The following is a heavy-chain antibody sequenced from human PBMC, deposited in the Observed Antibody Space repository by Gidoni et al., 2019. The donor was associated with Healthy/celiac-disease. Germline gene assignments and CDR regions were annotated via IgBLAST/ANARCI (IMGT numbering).Heavy chain of an antibody. D-gene: IGHD6-19*01. V-gene: IGHV1-69*01. J-gene: IGHJ6*02. Sequence: QVQLVQSGAEVKKPGSSVKVSCKASGGTFSSDALSWVRQAPGQGLEWMGGIIPTFGTANYAQKFQGRVTITADESTSTAYMELSSLRSEDTAVYYCARGLIAVAGYYYYYYGMDVWGQGTTVTVSS. CDR1: GGTFSSDA. CDR3: ARGLIAVAGYYYYYYGMDV. CDR2: IIPTFGTA.